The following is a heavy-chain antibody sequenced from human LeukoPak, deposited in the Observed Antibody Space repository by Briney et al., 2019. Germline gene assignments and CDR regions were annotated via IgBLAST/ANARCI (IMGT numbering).Heavy chain of an antibody. J-gene: IGHJ5*02. CDR1: GYSFTGFY. Sequence: ASLKVSCEASGYSFTGFYMRWVRQAPGQGVEWMGWINPNSGGTNYAQKFQGRVTMTRDRSISTAYMELSRRRSDDRAVYYGASSTVGIVVVPAAIVSWFDHWGQGTLVTVSS. D-gene: IGHD2-2*02. CDR2: INPNSGGT. V-gene: IGHV1-2*02. CDR3: ASSTVGIVVVPAAIVSWFDH.